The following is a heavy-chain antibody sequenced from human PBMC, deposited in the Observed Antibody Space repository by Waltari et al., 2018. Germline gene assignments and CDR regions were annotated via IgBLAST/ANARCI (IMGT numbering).Heavy chain of an antibody. J-gene: IGHJ1*01. CDR1: GYNFNDYY. CDR3: ARLSEY. Sequence: QVQLVQSGAEVRKPGASVTVSCKTSGYNFNDYYMHWVRQFAGKGLEFMGWINPNGGATCDARKFLNRVLSTRDTSRNTVYLDLSHLSIDDTAVYYWARLSEYWGPGTPVTVSS. CDR2: INPNGGAT. V-gene: IGHV1-2*02.